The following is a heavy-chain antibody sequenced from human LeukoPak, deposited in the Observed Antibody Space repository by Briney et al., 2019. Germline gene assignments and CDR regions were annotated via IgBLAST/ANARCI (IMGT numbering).Heavy chain of an antibody. Sequence: SETLSLTCTVSGGSISSYYWGWIRQPPGKGLEWIGSIYYSGSTYYNPSLKSRVTISVDTSKNQFSLKLSSVTAADTAVYYCARRSGGASIAARPGGLDYWGQGTLVTVSS. V-gene: IGHV4-39*01. CDR3: ARRSGGASIAARPGGLDY. CDR1: GGSISSYY. J-gene: IGHJ4*02. D-gene: IGHD6-6*01. CDR2: IYYSGST.